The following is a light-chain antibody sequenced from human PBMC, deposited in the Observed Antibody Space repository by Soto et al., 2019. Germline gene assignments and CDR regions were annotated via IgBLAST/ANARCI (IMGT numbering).Light chain of an antibody. J-gene: IGLJ1*01. Sequence: QSVLTQPLSVSGAPGQRVTISCTGSSSNIGSGYDVQWYQQLPGTAPKLLIYGNSNRPSGVPDRFSGSKSGTSASLAITGLQADDEADYYCQSYDGSLSAHYVFGTGTKVTVL. V-gene: IGLV1-40*01. CDR3: QSYDGSLSAHYV. CDR1: SSNIGSGYD. CDR2: GNS.